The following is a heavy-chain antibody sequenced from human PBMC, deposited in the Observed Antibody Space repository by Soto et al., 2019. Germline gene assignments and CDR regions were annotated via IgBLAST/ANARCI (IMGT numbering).Heavy chain of an antibody. V-gene: IGHV3-48*02. J-gene: IGHJ4*02. D-gene: IGHD1-20*01. CDR2: INSGSSKI. Sequence: GGSLRLSCAASGFSLSGYSMNWVRQAPGKGLEWVSYINSGSSKIYYADSVKGRFTISRGNAKNSLYLQMNSLRDEDTAVYYCAREATPVITPWVFDYWGRGTLVTVSS. CDR1: GFSLSGYS. CDR3: AREATPVITPWVFDY.